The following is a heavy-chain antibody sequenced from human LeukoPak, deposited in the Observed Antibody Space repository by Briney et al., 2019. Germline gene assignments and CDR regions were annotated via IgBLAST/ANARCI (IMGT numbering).Heavy chain of an antibody. CDR1: GFTFSDYN. V-gene: IGHV3-11*01. D-gene: IGHD2-15*01. Sequence: GGSLRLSCAASGFTFSDYNMNWVRQAPGKGLEWVSYITNGGSTIHHADSVKGRFTISRDNAKKTLYLQMNSLRAEDTAVYHCAKAAGYCSGGSCYDHWGQGTLVTVSS. CDR2: ITNGGSTI. J-gene: IGHJ4*02. CDR3: AKAAGYCSGGSCYDH.